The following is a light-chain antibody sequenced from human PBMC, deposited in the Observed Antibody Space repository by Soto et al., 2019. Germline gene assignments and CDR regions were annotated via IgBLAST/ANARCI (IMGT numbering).Light chain of an antibody. CDR3: QQYNSYPRT. CDR1: QSINSW. V-gene: IGKV1-5*01. J-gene: IGKJ1*01. Sequence: DIRMTQSPSTLSASVGDRVTITCRASQSINSWLAWDQHKPGKAPKVRIFDASTLGSGVPTRFSGSGSGTEFTPTISSLQPVYFPTYYCQQYNSYPRTFGHGTKVDIK. CDR2: DAS.